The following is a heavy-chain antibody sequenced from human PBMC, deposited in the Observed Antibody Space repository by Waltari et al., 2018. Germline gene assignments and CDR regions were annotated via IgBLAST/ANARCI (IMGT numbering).Heavy chain of an antibody. Sequence: QVQLVQSGAEVKKPGASVKVSCKASGYTCTSYDINWVRQATGPWLGWMGWMNPNSGNTGYAQKFQGRVTMTRNTSISTAYLQWSSLKASDTAMYYCARLHLPYSGVEYYYYYYYMDVWGKGTTVTVSS. V-gene: IGHV1-8*01. CDR1: GYTCTSYD. D-gene: IGHD2-8*01. CDR3: ARLHLPYSGVEYYYYYYYMDV. CDR2: MNPNSGNT. J-gene: IGHJ6*03.